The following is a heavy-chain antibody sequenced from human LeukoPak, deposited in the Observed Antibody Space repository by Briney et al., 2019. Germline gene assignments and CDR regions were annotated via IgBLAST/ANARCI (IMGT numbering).Heavy chain of an antibody. CDR3: ARARIAARRYYFDY. V-gene: IGHV4-59*08. J-gene: IGHJ4*02. D-gene: IGHD6-6*01. CDR1: GGSISSYY. CDR2: IYYSGST. Sequence: SETLSLTCTVSGGSISSYYWSWIRQPPGKGLEWIGYIYYSGSTNYNPSLKSRVTISVDTSKNQFSLKLSSVTAADTAVYYCARARIAARRYYFDYRGQGTLVTVSS.